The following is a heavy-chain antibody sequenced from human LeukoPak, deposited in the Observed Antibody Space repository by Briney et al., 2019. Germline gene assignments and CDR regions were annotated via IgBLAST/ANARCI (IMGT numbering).Heavy chain of an antibody. V-gene: IGHV1-2*02. D-gene: IGHD1-26*01. J-gene: IGHJ4*02. CDR1: GYTFTSYD. Sequence: ASVKVSCKASGYTFTSYDINWVRQAPGQGLEWMGWINPNSGGTNYAQKLQGRVTMTRDTSISTAYMELSRLRSDDTAVYYCARFSGSYYFFDYWGQGTLVTVSS. CDR3: ARFSGSYYFFDY. CDR2: INPNSGGT.